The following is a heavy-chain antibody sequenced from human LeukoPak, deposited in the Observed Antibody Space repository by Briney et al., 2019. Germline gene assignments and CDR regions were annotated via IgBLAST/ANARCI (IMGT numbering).Heavy chain of an antibody. D-gene: IGHD6-19*01. J-gene: IGHJ4*02. CDR2: INHSGIT. Sequence: SETLSLTCAVFGGSFSAYYWSWIRQPPGKGLEWIGEINHSGITNYNPSLKSRVTISVDTSKNQFSLKLSSVTAADTAVYYCASRLMIAVAASGRSDYFEYWGQGILVTVSS. V-gene: IGHV4-34*01. CDR3: ASRLMIAVAASGRSDYFEY. CDR1: GGSFSAYY.